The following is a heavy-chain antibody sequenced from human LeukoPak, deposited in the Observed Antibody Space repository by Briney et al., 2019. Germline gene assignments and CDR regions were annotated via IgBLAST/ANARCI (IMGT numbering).Heavy chain of an antibody. D-gene: IGHD4-17*01. CDR3: ARGGLRSFNYYMDV. V-gene: IGHV1-18*01. J-gene: IGHJ6*03. CDR1: GYTFTSYG. CDR2: ISAYNGNT. Sequence: ASVSVSCKASGYTFTSYGISWVRQAPGQGVEGRGWISAYNGNTNYAQKLQGRDTITADKSTSTAYMEVSSLRWRDRPVYYCARGGLRSFNYYMDVWGKGTTVTISS.